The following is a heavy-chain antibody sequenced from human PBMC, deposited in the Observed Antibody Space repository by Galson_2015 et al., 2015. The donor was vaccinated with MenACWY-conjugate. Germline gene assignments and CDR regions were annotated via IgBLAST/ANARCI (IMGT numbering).Heavy chain of an antibody. CDR2: IYHSGST. V-gene: IGHV4-4*02. J-gene: IGHJ6*02. CDR3: ARLNADRYNIYGMDV. CDR1: GGSISSSHW. Sequence: ETLSLTCAVSGGSISSSHWWSWVRQSPGKGLEWIGEIYHSGSTNYGPSLKTRVTISVDKSNNQFSLKLSSVTAADTAMYYCARLNADRYNIYGMDVWGQGTTVTVSS. D-gene: IGHD1-14*01.